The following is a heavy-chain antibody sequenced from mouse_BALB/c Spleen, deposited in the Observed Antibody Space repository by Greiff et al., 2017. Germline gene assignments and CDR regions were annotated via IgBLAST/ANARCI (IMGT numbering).Heavy chain of an antibody. D-gene: IGHD3-3*01. Sequence: EVQLVESGGGLVQPGGSLRLSCATSGFTFTDYYMSWVRQPPGKALEWLGFIRNKANGYTTEYSASVKGRFTISRDNSQSILYLQMNTLRAEDSATYYCARGGTGYAMDYWGQGTSVTVSS. CDR3: ARGGTGYAMDY. V-gene: IGHV7-3*02. CDR1: GFTFTDYY. CDR2: IRNKANGYTT. J-gene: IGHJ4*01.